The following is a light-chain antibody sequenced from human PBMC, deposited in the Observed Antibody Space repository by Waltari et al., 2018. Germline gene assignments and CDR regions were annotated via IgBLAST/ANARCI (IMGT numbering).Light chain of an antibody. CDR1: DSDVGAYDF. CDR3: SSYTTSSAPGV. CDR2: EVS. V-gene: IGLV2-14*01. J-gene: IGLJ1*01. Sequence: QSALTQPASVSGSPGQSITISCSGTDSDVGAYDFVSWYQQHPGKAPHLIIYEVSNRPEGIFNRFSASKSGNTASLTISGLQAEDEADYYCSSYTTSSAPGVFGTGTRVTVL.